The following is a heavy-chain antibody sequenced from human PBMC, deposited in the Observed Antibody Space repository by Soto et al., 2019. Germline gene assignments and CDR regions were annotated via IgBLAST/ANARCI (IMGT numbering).Heavy chain of an antibody. D-gene: IGHD2-15*01. CDR1: GGSISSSSYY. CDR2: IYYSGST. V-gene: IGHV4-39*01. CDR3: ARQGYCSGGSCANPFGY. J-gene: IGHJ4*02. Sequence: SETLSLTCTVSGGSISSSSYYWGWIRQPPGKGLEWIGSIYYSGSTYYNPSLKSRVTISVDTSKNQFSLKLSSVTAADTAVYYCARQGYCSGGSCANPFGYWGQGTLVTVSS.